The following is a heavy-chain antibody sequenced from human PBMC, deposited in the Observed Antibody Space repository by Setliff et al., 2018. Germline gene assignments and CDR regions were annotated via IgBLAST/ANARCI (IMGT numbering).Heavy chain of an antibody. J-gene: IGHJ5*02. D-gene: IGHD1-26*01. Sequence: ASVKVSCKASGYIFTSYGISWVRQAPGQGLEWMGRIIPLFGTTTYAQKFQGRVTITADECTSAAYMELRSLRSEDTAVYYCARDYVISSHSGLNEGWLDPWGQGTLVTVSS. CDR2: IIPLFGTT. CDR1: GYIFTSYG. CDR3: ARDYVISSHSGLNEGWLDP. V-gene: IGHV1-69*13.